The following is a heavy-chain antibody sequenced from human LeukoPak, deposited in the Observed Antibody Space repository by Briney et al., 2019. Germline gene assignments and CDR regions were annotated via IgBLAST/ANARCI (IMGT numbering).Heavy chain of an antibody. V-gene: IGHV3-73*01. CDR2: IRSKANSYAT. CDR1: GFTFSGSA. D-gene: IGHD3-9*01. Sequence: PGGSLRLSCAASGFTFSGSAVHWVRQASGKGLEWVGRIRSKANSYATAYAASVKGRFTISRDDSKNTAYLQMNSLKTEDTAVYYCTPSLYDILTGSDYWGQGTLVTVSS. J-gene: IGHJ4*02. CDR3: TPSLYDILTGSDY.